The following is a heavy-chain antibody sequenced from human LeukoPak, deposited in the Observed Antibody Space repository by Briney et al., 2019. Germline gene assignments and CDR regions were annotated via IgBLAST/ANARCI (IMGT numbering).Heavy chain of an antibody. CDR3: ATDRGYSTFDY. Sequence: SSETLSLTCTVSGGSISSSSYYWGWIRQAPGKGLEWVANINQDGRTINYGDPVKGRFTISRDNARNSLYLQMTSLRAEDTALYYCATDRGYSTFDYWGQGTLVTVSS. V-gene: IGHV3-7*01. CDR1: GGSISSSSYY. J-gene: IGHJ4*02. D-gene: IGHD6-13*01. CDR2: INQDGRTI.